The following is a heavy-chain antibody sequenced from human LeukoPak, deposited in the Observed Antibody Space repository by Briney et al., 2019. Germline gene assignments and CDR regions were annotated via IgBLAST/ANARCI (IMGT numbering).Heavy chain of an antibody. J-gene: IGHJ4*02. CDR3: ARGLGITGTAVDY. Sequence: ASVKVSCKASGYTFTSYAMHWVRQAPGQRLEWMGWINAGNGNTKYSQKFQGRVTITADESTSTAYMELSSLRSEDTAVYYCARGLGITGTAVDYWGQGTLVTVSS. CDR1: GYTFTSYA. V-gene: IGHV1-3*01. D-gene: IGHD1-7*01. CDR2: INAGNGNT.